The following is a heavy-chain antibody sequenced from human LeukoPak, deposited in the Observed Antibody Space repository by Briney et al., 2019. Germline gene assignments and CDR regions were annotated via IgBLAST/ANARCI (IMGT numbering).Heavy chain of an antibody. CDR2: ITNDGSST. CDR3: AKDRSNYGSGSSEFDY. J-gene: IGHJ4*02. V-gene: IGHV3-74*01. D-gene: IGHD3-10*01. Sequence: PGGSLRLSCAASGLTFSSHWMHWVRQAPGKGLVWVSRITNDGSSTTYADSVKGRFTISRDNAKNMLYLQVNSLRAEDTAVYYCAKDRSNYGSGSSEFDYWGQGTLVTVSS. CDR1: GLTFSSHW.